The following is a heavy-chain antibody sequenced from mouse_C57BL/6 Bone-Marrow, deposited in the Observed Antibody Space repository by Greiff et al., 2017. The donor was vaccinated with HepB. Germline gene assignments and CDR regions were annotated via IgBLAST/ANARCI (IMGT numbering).Heavy chain of an antibody. J-gene: IGHJ2*01. V-gene: IGHV1-50*01. Sequence: VQLQQPGAELVKPGASVKLSCKASGYTFTSYWMQWVNQRPGQGLEWIGEIDPSDSYTNYNQKFKGKATLTVDTSSSTAYLQLSSLTSEDSAVYYCARHRRYFDYWGQGTTLTVSS. CDR3: ARHRRYFDY. CDR1: GYTFTSYW. CDR2: IDPSDSYT.